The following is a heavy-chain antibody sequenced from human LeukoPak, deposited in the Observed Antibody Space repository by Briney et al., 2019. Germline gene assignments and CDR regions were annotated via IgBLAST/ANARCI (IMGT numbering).Heavy chain of an antibody. D-gene: IGHD5-18*01. CDR2: IRSKANNYAT. V-gene: IGHV3-73*01. Sequence: PGGSLRFSCAASGLTFSGSAMHWVRQASGKGLEWLGDIRSKANNYATAYAATVKGRFTISRDDSKNTAYLQMNSLKTEDTAVYYCTRHSVDTAMIFDFWGQGTLVTVSS. CDR1: GLTFSGSA. J-gene: IGHJ4*02. CDR3: TRHSVDTAMIFDF.